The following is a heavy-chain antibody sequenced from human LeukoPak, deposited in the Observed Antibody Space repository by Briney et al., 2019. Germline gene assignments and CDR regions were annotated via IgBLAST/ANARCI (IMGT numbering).Heavy chain of an antibody. CDR1: GGSISSYY. J-gene: IGHJ6*02. Sequence: PSETLSLTCAVSGGSISSYYWSWIRQPPGKGLEWIGYIYYSGSTNYNPSLKSRVTISVDTSKNQFSLKLSSVTAADTAVYYCARDRSITGTHTPGNYYYGMDVWGQGTTVTVSS. D-gene: IGHD1-20*01. CDR3: ARDRSITGTHTPGNYYYGMDV. V-gene: IGHV4-59*01. CDR2: IYYSGST.